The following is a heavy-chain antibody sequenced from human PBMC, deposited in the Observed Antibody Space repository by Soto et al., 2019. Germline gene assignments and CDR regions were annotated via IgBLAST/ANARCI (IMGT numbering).Heavy chain of an antibody. Sequence: GGPLRLSCASSWFTFISYAMTWVRQAPGKGLEWVSAISYSGVSTYYADSVKGRFTISRDSSENTLSLQMNSLRVDDTAVYYCARTRGYSDYDLDYWGQGTLVTVS. CDR1: WFTFISYA. CDR3: ARTRGYSDYDLDY. V-gene: IGHV3-23*01. J-gene: IGHJ4*02. D-gene: IGHD5-12*01. CDR2: ISYSGVST.